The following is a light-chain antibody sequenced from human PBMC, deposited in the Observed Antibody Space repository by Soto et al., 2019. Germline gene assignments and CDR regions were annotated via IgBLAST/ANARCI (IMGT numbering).Light chain of an antibody. Sequence: DIQMTQSPSSLSASVGDRVTITCQASQDITSYLNWYQHKPGKAPKLLIYDASILEAGVPPRFSGSGSGTDFTFTISSLQPEDFATYYCQQSYSTPLFTFGPGTKVDIK. CDR1: QDITSY. CDR3: QQSYSTPLFT. V-gene: IGKV1-39*01. CDR2: DAS. J-gene: IGKJ3*01.